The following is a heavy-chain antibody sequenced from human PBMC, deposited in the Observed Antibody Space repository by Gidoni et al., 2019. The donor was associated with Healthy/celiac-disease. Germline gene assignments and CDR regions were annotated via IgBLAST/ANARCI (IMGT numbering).Heavy chain of an antibody. J-gene: IGHJ4*02. D-gene: IGHD3-10*01. Sequence: QVQLVQSGAELNQPGSSVKVSCKASAGTFTSYTLSWVRQAPGQGREWMGRIIPILGIGNYAQKCQGRVTITADKSTSTDYMELSSLRSEDTAVYYGARDPTNDYNGSGGFDYWGQGTLVTVSS. CDR1: AGTFTSYT. CDR3: ARDPTNDYNGSGGFDY. V-gene: IGHV1-69*08. CDR2: IIPILGIG.